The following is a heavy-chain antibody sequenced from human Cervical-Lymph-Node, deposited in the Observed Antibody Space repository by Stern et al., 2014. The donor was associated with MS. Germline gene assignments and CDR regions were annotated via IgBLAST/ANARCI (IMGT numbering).Heavy chain of an antibody. D-gene: IGHD4-17*01. CDR1: GFTFRDYS. CDR3: ARDTTTTLTKSYGH. V-gene: IGHV3-21*01. Sequence: EVQLVESGGGLVTPGGSLRLSCAASGFTFRDYSMSWVRQAPGKGLEWVASMSKNSVYIFQADSVKGRFAISRDNAKNSLYLQMNSLRDDDTAVYYCARDTTTTLTKSYGHWGQGTQVTVSS. CDR2: MSKNSVYI. J-gene: IGHJ4*02.